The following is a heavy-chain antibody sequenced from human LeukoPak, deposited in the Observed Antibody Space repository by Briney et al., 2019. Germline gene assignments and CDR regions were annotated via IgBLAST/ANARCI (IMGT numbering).Heavy chain of an antibody. Sequence: GTLSLTCAVSGGSISSSNWMSWVRQAPGKGLEWVANIKQDGSEKDYVDSVKGRFTISRDNAKNSLYLQMNSLTAEDTAVYYCARESFAARWDWGQGTLVTVSS. D-gene: IGHD6-6*01. CDR2: IKQDGSEK. J-gene: IGHJ4*02. V-gene: IGHV3-7*01. CDR1: GGSISSSNW. CDR3: ARESFAARWD.